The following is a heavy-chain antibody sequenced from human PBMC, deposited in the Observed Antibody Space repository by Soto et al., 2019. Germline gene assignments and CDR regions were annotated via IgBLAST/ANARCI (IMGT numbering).Heavy chain of an antibody. D-gene: IGHD1-26*01. Sequence: QVQLQESGPGLVKPSETLSLTCTVSGGSISTDNYYWSWVRQHPGKGLEWIGYIDYRGTVHYNPSRMSRGSIALDRAKNQFSLTLYSVSAADTAIYFCAREGMEPIESDGFDVWGQGTMVTVSS. J-gene: IGHJ3*01. CDR3: AREGMEPIESDGFDV. CDR1: GGSISTDNYY. CDR2: IDYRGTV. V-gene: IGHV4-31*03.